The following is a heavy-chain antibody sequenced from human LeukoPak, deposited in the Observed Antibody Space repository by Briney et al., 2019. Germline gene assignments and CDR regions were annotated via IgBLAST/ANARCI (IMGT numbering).Heavy chain of an antibody. D-gene: IGHD1-14*01. V-gene: IGHV4-34*01. CDR2: INHSGST. J-gene: IGHJ4*02. Sequence: NPSETLSLTCAVYGGSFSGYYWSWIRQPPGKGLEWMGEINHSGSTNYNPSLKSRVTISVDTSKNQFSLKLSSVTAADTAVYYCARSHRGCGRADYWGQGTLVTVSS. CDR1: GGSFSGYY. CDR3: ARSHRGCGRADY.